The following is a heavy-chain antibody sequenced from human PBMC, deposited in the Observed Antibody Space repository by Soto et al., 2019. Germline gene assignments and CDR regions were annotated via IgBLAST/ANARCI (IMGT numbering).Heavy chain of an antibody. CDR3: ARTRQRRPVFYVDY. J-gene: IGHJ4*02. CDR1: GGPFNTFG. CDR2: IIPKYGTT. Sequence: QVQLMQSGAEVTKPGSSVKVSCKASGGPFNTFGISWVRQAPGQGLEWMGGIIPKYGTTNYARRFQGRVNITEDESTTTAYLELSSLRHDDTAIYYCARTRQRRPVFYVDYWGQGTPISVTS. V-gene: IGHV1-69*01. D-gene: IGHD2-2*01.